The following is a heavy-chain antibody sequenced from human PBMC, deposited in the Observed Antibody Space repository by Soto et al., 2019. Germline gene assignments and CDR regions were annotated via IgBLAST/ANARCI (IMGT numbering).Heavy chain of an antibody. CDR1: GYTFTSYD. D-gene: IGHD2-15*01. V-gene: IGHV1-8*01. J-gene: IGHJ5*02. CDR3: ARGYCSGGSCLESWFDP. CDR2: MNPNSGNT. Sequence: QVQLVQSGAEVKKPGASVKVSYKASGYTFTSYDINWVRQATGQGLEWMGWMNPNSGNTGYAQKFQGRVTMTRNTSISTAYMELSSLRSEDTAVYYCARGYCSGGSCLESWFDPWGQGTLVTVSS.